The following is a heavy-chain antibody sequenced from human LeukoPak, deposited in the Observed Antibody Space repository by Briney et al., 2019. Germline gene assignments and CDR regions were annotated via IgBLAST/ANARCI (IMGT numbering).Heavy chain of an antibody. Sequence: PGRSLRLSCAASGFTFSNFEMNWARQAPGRGLEWVSYISNSARTIFYADSVKGRFTISRDNAKKSLYLQMNSLRVEDTAVYYCARVYPTGYFYYMDVWGIGATATVS. CDR2: ISNSARTI. D-gene: IGHD1-1*01. CDR3: ARVYPTGYFYYMDV. J-gene: IGHJ6*03. V-gene: IGHV3-48*03. CDR1: GFTFSNFE.